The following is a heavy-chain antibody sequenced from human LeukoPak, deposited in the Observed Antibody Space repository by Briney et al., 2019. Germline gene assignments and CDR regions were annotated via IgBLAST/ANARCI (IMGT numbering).Heavy chain of an antibody. V-gene: IGHV4-59*01. D-gene: IGHD3-22*01. J-gene: IGHJ4*02. CDR1: GGSISSYY. Sequence: PSETLSLTCTVSGGSISSYYLSWIRQPPGKGLEWIGYIYYSGSTNYNPSLKSRVTISVDTSKNQFSLKLSSVTAADTAVYYCARAQSQYYYESSGYYYFDYGGQGTLVTVSS. CDR3: ARAQSQYYYESSGYYYFDY. CDR2: IYYSGST.